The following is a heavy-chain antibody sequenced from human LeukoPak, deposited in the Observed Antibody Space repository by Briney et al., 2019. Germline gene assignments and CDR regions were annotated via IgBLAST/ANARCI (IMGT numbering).Heavy chain of an antibody. CDR1: GYTFTNYD. CDR2: MNPNSGNT. J-gene: IGHJ4*02. V-gene: IGHV1-8*03. CDR3: ARDRLNHYSSGCPGY. Sequence: GASVKVSCKASGYTFTNYDINWVRQATGQGLEWMGWMNPNSGNTGYAQKFQGRVTITRDTSISTAYMELSSLRSEDTAVYFCARDRLNHYSSGCPGYWGQGTLVTVSS. D-gene: IGHD6-19*01.